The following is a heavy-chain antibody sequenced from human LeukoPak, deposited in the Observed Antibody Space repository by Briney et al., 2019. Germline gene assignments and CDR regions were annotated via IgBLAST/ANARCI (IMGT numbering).Heavy chain of an antibody. D-gene: IGHD6-6*01. Sequence: PGGSLRLSCAASGFTFSSYAMSWVRQAPGKGLEWVSAISGSGGSTYYADSVKGRFTISRDNSKNTLYLQMNSLRAEDTAVCYCAKVSGLAARSKRNTLNWFDPWGQGTLVTVSS. J-gene: IGHJ5*02. CDR1: GFTFSSYA. CDR3: AKVSGLAARSKRNTLNWFDP. V-gene: IGHV3-23*01. CDR2: ISGSGGST.